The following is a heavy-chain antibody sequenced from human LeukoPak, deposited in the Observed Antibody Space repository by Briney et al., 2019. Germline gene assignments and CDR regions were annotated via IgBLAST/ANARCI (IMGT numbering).Heavy chain of an antibody. Sequence: GGSLRLSCGASGFTFSSYAMSWVRQAPGKGLEWVSGISGSGDNTYYADSVKGRFTISRDNSKNTLYLQMNSLRAEDTAIYYCAKVGKAAVMRAVFDYWGRGTLVTVSS. CDR3: AKVGKAAVMRAVFDY. V-gene: IGHV3-23*01. CDR2: ISGSGDNT. CDR1: GFTFSSYA. J-gene: IGHJ4*02. D-gene: IGHD2-2*01.